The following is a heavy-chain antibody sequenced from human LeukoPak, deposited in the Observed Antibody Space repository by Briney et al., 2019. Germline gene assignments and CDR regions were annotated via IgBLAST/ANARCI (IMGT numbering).Heavy chain of an antibody. Sequence: SVKVSCKAPGGTFSSYVISWVRQAPGQGLEWMGRIIPILGIANYAQKFQGRVTITADKSTSTAYMELSSLRSEDTAVYYCASPPADYYDSRDYFDYWGQGTLVTVSS. CDR3: ASPPADYYDSRDYFDY. J-gene: IGHJ4*02. CDR1: GGTFSSYV. D-gene: IGHD3-22*01. CDR2: IIPILGIA. V-gene: IGHV1-69*04.